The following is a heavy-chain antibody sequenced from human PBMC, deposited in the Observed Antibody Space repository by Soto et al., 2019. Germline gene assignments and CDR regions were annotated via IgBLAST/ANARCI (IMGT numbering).Heavy chain of an antibody. J-gene: IGHJ5*02. CDR3: ARQRLSDGSGNKRFHWFDP. CDR1: GGSISSYY. D-gene: IGHD3-10*01. V-gene: IGHV4-59*08. CDR2: IYYSGST. Sequence: QVQLQESGPGLVKPSETLSLTCTVSGGSISSYYWSWIRQPPGKGLEWIGYIYYSGSTNYNPSLKSRVTISVDTSKNPFSLKLSSVTAADTAVYYCARQRLSDGSGNKRFHWFDPWGQGTLVTVSS.